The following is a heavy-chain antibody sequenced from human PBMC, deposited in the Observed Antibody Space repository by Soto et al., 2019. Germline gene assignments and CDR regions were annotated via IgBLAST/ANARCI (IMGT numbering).Heavy chain of an antibody. J-gene: IGHJ6*02. V-gene: IGHV1-3*01. CDR2: INAGNGNT. D-gene: IGHD1-26*01. CDR1: GYTFTSYA. Sequence: ASVKVSCTASGYTFTSYAMHWVRQAPGQRLEWMGWINAGNGNTKYSQKFQGRVTITRDTSASTAYMELSSLRSEDTAVYYCASISGSYAHYYYGMDVWGQGTTVTV. CDR3: ASISGSYAHYYYGMDV.